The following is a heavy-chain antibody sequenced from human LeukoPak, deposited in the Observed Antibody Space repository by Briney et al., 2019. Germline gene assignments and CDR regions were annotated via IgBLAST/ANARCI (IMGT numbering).Heavy chain of an antibody. Sequence: KASETLSLTCTVSGGSISSSSYYWGWIRQPPGKGLEWIGSIYYSGSTYYNPSLKSRVTISVDTSKNQFSLKLSSVTAADTAVYYCARVDAYYDSRDYYYYMDVWGKGTTVTVSS. J-gene: IGHJ6*03. CDR1: GGSISSSSYY. CDR3: ARVDAYYDSRDYYYYMDV. V-gene: IGHV4-39*07. CDR2: IYYSGST. D-gene: IGHD3-22*01.